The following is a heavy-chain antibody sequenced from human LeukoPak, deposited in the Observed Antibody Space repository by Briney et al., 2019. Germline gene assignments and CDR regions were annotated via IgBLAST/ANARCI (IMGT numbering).Heavy chain of an antibody. J-gene: IGHJ4*02. CDR3: ARDYYDSSASATFDH. Sequence: GGSLRLSCEASGFTFSAYTMNWVRQAPGKGLEWVSSISSDRSYIKYADSVKGRFSISRDNTKNSLFLEMRSLRIEDTAVYFCARDYYDSSASATFDHWGQGNLVTISS. V-gene: IGHV3-21*01. D-gene: IGHD3-22*01. CDR1: GFTFSAYT. CDR2: ISSDRSYI.